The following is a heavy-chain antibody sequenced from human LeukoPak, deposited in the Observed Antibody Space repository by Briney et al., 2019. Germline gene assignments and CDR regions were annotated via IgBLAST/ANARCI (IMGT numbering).Heavy chain of an antibody. D-gene: IGHD3-10*01. CDR3: ANTMVRGNLAVDV. CDR1: GYSIRSGFY. V-gene: IGHV4-38-2*02. J-gene: IGHJ6*04. Sequence: SETLSLTCTVSGYSIRSGFYWGWIRQPPGKGLEWIGSIYYSGSTYYNPSLKSRVTISVDTSKNQFSLKLSSVTAADTAVYYCANTMVRGNLAVDVWGKGTTVTVSS. CDR2: IYYSGST.